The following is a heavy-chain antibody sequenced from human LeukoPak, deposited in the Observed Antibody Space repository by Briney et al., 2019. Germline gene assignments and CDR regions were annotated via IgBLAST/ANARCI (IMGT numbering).Heavy chain of an antibody. CDR2: IYSGDST. Sequence: GSLRLFWAASGFTVSSNYMSWVRPGPGKGLEWVSVIYSGDSTYYADSVKGRFTISRDNSKNTLYLQMNSLRAEDTAVYYCAGVEVVTANNGMDVWGQGTTVTVSS. J-gene: IGHJ6*02. CDR1: GFTVSSNY. V-gene: IGHV3-53*01. D-gene: IGHD2-21*02. CDR3: AGVEVVTANNGMDV.